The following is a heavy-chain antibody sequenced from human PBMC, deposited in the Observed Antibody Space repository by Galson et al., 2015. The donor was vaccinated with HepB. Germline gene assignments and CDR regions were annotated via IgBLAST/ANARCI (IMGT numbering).Heavy chain of an antibody. V-gene: IGHV3-48*02. Sequence: SLRLSCAASGFTFSSYSMNWVRQAPGKGLEWISYIRSDSSTIYYAESVKGRFTISRDNAKSSLYLQMNGLRDEDTAVYYCARANCGGDCYHPSDSWGQGTLVTVSS. J-gene: IGHJ4*02. CDR3: ARANCGGDCYHPSDS. CDR1: GFTFSSYS. CDR2: IRSDSSTI. D-gene: IGHD2-21*02.